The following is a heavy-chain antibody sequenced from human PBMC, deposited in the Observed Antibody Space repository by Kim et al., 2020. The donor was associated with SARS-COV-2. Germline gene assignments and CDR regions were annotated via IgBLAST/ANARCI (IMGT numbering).Heavy chain of an antibody. CDR2: IYHSGST. V-gene: IGHV4-4*02. CDR3: ARVEGSGSYRNGMDV. J-gene: IGHJ6*02. D-gene: IGHD3-10*01. CDR1: GGSISSSNW. Sequence: SETLSLTCAVSGGSISSSNWWSWVRQPPGKGLEWIGEIYHSGSTNYNPSLKSRVTISVDKSKNQFSLKLSSVTAADTAVYYCARVEGSGSYRNGMDVWGQGTTVTVSS.